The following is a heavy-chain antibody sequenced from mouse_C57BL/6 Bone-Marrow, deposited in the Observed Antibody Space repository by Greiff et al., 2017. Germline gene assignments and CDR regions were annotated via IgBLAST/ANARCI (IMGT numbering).Heavy chain of an antibody. Sequence: VQLQQSGPELVKPGASVKMSCKASGYTFTDYYMHWVKQKPGKGLEWIGEIYPGSGNTYYNEKFKGKATLTADTSSSTAYMQLNSLTSEDSAVYFCASQGSTMVTLFDYWGQGTTLTVSS. CDR3: SQGSTMVTLFDY. D-gene: IGHD2-2*01. V-gene: IGHV1-83*01. J-gene: IGHJ2*01. CDR1: YTFTDYYM. CDR2: YPGSGNTY.